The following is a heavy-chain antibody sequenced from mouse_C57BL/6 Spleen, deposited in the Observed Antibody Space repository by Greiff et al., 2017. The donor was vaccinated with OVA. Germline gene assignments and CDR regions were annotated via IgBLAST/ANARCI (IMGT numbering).Heavy chain of an antibody. D-gene: IGHD1-1*01. CDR2: IYPGSGNT. Sequence: VQLQQSGPELVKPGASVKISCKASGYSFTSYYIHWVKQRPGQGLEWIGWIYPGSGNTKYNEKFKGKATLTADTSSSTAYMQLSSLTSEDSAVYYCARWEYYGSSYGKYWGQGTTLTVSS. CDR3: ARWEYYGSSYGKY. J-gene: IGHJ2*01. CDR1: GYSFTSYY. V-gene: IGHV1-66*01.